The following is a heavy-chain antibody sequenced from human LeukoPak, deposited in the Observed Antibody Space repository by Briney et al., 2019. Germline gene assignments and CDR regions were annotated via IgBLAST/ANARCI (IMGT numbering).Heavy chain of an antibody. Sequence: SETLSLTCTVSGGSISSYYWSWIRQPPGKGLYWIGYFFYSWRTNYNPSLKSRVTISVDTSKNQFSLKLSSVTAADTAVYYCARQPEAAAGIVPGFYYGMDVWGQGTTVTVSS. CDR3: ARQPEAAAGIVPGFYYGMDV. CDR1: GGSISSYY. D-gene: IGHD6-13*01. CDR2: FFYSWRT. J-gene: IGHJ6*02. V-gene: IGHV4-59*08.